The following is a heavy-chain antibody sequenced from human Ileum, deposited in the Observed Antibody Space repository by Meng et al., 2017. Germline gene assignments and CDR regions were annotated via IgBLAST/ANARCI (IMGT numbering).Heavy chain of an antibody. V-gene: IGHV3-9*01. CDR2: ISWNSGRI. Sequence: GGSLRLSCLASGFTFNDYAMHWVRQTPGKGLEWVSGISWNSGRIVYADSVKGRFTISRDNAKNSVYLQMNSLTAGDTALYYCAKDMGTNGQRDAFDSWGQGTMVTVSS. J-gene: IGHJ3*02. CDR1: GFTFNDYA. CDR3: AKDMGTNGQRDAFDS. D-gene: IGHD5-12*01.